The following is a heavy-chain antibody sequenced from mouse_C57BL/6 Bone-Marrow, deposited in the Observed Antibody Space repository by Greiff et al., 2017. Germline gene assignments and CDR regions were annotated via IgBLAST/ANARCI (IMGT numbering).Heavy chain of an antibody. D-gene: IGHD2-4*01. CDR3: ARSPKRIYYDYNYYAMDY. CDR2: IYPGDGDT. Sequence: QVQLQQSGPELVKPGASVKISCKASGYAFSSSWMNWVKQRPGKGLEWIGRIYPGDGDTNYNGKFKGKATLTADKSSSTAYMQLSSLTSEDSAVYFCARSPKRIYYDYNYYAMDYWGQGTSVTVSS. V-gene: IGHV1-82*01. CDR1: GYAFSSSW. J-gene: IGHJ4*01.